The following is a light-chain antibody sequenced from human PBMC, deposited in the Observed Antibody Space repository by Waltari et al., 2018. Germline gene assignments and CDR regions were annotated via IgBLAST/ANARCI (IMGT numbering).Light chain of an antibody. V-gene: IGKV3-15*01. Sequence: EIVMTQSPATLSVSPGERATLSCRASQSLNTNLAWYQQKPGQAPRLLIYGASTRATGIPARFSGHGSGTDFTLTISSLQSEDFATYYCQQTYSVPLTFGGGTKVEIK. CDR1: QSLNTN. CDR3: QQTYSVPLT. CDR2: GAS. J-gene: IGKJ4*01.